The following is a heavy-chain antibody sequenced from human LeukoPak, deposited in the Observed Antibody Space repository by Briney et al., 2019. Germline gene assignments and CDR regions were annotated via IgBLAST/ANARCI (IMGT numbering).Heavy chain of an antibody. J-gene: IGHJ4*02. CDR1: GFTFRDYA. Sequence: GVSLRLSCAASGFTFRDYAMYWVRQDPGKGLEYVSVISTDGSRIYYADSVKGRFTISRDNSKNTLYLQMGSLRAEDMAVYYCTRGVAISTSGWYDTFDYWGQGALVTVSS. V-gene: IGHV3-64*02. CDR2: ISTDGSRI. CDR3: TRGVAISTSGWYDTFDY. D-gene: IGHD6-19*01.